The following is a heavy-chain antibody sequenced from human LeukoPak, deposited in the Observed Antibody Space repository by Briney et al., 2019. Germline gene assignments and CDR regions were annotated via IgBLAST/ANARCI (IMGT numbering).Heavy chain of an antibody. V-gene: IGHV1-3*01. Sequence: GGSLRLSCAASGFTFTSYAMHWVRQAPGQRLEWMGWINVGNGNTKCSQNFQGRVTITRDTSASTAYMELSSLRSEDTAMYYCAREEMIRGVTNYWGQGTLVTVSS. J-gene: IGHJ4*02. CDR2: INVGNGNT. CDR3: AREEMIRGVTNY. D-gene: IGHD3-10*01. CDR1: GFTFTSYA.